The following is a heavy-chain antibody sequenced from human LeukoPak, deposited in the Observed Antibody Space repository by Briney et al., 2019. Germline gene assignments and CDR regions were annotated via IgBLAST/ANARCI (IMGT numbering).Heavy chain of an antibody. D-gene: IGHD1-26*01. J-gene: IGHJ4*02. CDR3: ARDRMGATGNFDY. CDR1: GYSFDDNA. Sequence: GESLKISCAASGYSFDDNALSWVRQAPGKGPEWVSTINWNAEYITYADSVRGRFTISRDHAKNSVYLQMDSLRVEDTALYYCARDRMGATGNFDYWGQGTLVTVSS. V-gene: IGHV3-20*04. CDR2: INWNAEYI.